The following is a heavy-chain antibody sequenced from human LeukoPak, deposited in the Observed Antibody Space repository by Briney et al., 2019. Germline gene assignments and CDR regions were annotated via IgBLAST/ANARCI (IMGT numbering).Heavy chain of an antibody. Sequence: PGGSLRLSCAASGFTFSSYWMHWVRQAPGKGLVWVSRINSDGSSTSYADSVKGRFTISRDNTKNSLYLQMNSLRAEDTAVYYCAREGREGYNYPALDFWGQGILVTVSS. J-gene: IGHJ4*02. CDR1: GFTFSSYW. CDR3: AREGREGYNYPALDF. CDR2: INSDGSST. V-gene: IGHV3-74*01. D-gene: IGHD5-24*01.